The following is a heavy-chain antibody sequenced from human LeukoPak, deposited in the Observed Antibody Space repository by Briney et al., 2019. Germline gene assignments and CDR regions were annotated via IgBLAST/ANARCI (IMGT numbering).Heavy chain of an antibody. CDR3: ATVWPVLYWELRALDY. V-gene: IGHV1-69*04. CDR1: GGTFSSYA. J-gene: IGHJ4*02. D-gene: IGHD1-26*01. CDR2: IIPILGIA. Sequence: ASVKVSCKASGGTFSSYAISWVRQAPGQGLEWMGRIIPILGIANYAQKFQGRVTITADKSTSTAYMELSSLRSEDTAVYYCATVWPVLYWELRALDYWGQGTLVTVSS.